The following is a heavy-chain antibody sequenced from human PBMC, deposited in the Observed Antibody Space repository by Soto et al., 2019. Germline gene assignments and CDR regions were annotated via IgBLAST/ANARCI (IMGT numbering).Heavy chain of an antibody. J-gene: IGHJ4*02. CDR3: ARAYSSGWYFDY. V-gene: IGHV4-4*02. Sequence: SETLSLTCAVSSGSISSSNWWSWVRQPPGKGLEWIGEIYHSGSTNYNPSLKSRVTISVDKSKNQFSLKLSSVTAADTAVYYCARAYSSGWYFDYWGQGTLVTVSS. D-gene: IGHD6-19*01. CDR1: SGSISSSNW. CDR2: IYHSGST.